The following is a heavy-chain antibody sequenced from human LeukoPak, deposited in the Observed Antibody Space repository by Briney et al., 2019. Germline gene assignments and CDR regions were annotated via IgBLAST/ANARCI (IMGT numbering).Heavy chain of an antibody. CDR1: GFTFSSYG. V-gene: IGHV3-33*01. CDR2: MWYDGSNK. D-gene: IGHD4-17*01. CDR3: ARDEVTTPRD. J-gene: IGHJ4*02. Sequence: PGESLKISCAASGFTFSSYGMHWVRQAPGKGLEWVAVMWYDGSNKYYADSVKGRFTISRDNSKNTLYLQMHSLRAEDTAVYYCARDEVTTPRDWGQGTLVTVSS.